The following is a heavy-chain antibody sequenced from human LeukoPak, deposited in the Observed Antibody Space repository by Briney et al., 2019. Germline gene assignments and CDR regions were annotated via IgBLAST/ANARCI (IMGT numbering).Heavy chain of an antibody. CDR3: VKGGYYFDY. V-gene: IGHV3-30*02. CDR1: GLTFSTFG. J-gene: IGHJ4*02. CDR2: IRFDGSNR. Sequence: GGSLRLSCAASGLTFSTFGMHWVRQAPGKGLEWVAFIRFDGSNRYYAESLKGRFTISRDNSKNTLYLQMNSLRAEDTAIYFCVKGGYYFDYWGQGALVIVSS.